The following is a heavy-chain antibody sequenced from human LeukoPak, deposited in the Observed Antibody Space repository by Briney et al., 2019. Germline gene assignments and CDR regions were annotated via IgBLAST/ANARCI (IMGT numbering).Heavy chain of an antibody. V-gene: IGHV4-4*07. CDR1: GGSISSYY. Sequence: SETLSLTCTVSGGSISSYYWSWIRQPAGKGLEWIGRIYTSGSTNYNPSLKSRVTMSVDTSKNQFSLKLSSVTAADTAVYYCAGGPYCSSTSCSPTGWFDPWGQGTLVTVSS. CDR2: IYTSGST. D-gene: IGHD2-2*01. J-gene: IGHJ5*02. CDR3: AGGPYCSSTSCSPTGWFDP.